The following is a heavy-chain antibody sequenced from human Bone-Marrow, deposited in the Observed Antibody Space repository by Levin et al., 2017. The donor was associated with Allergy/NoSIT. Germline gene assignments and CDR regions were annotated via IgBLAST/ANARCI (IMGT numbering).Heavy chain of an antibody. V-gene: IGHV1-69*13. CDR1: GGTFSSYV. Sequence: AASVKVSWKASGGTFSSYVISWVRQVPGQGLEWMGGIIPVFGTARYAQKFQGRVTITADESTSTAYMELSSLRSEDTAVYYCARFNVGPLYYYYGMDVWGQGTTVTVSS. CDR2: IIPVFGTA. CDR3: ARFNVGPLYYYYGMDV. D-gene: IGHD1-26*01. J-gene: IGHJ6*02.